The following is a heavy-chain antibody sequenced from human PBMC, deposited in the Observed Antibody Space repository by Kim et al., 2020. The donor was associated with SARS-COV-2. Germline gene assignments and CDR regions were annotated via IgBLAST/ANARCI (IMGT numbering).Heavy chain of an antibody. Sequence: GGSLRLSCAASGFTFSSYGMHWVRQAPGKGLEWVAVISYDGSNKYYADSVKGRFTISRDNSKNTLYLQMNSLRAEDTAVYYCASDSSGYYENLYWYFDLWGRGTLVTVSS. J-gene: IGHJ2*01. CDR3: ASDSSGYYENLYWYFDL. V-gene: IGHV3-33*05. D-gene: IGHD3-22*01. CDR1: GFTFSSYG. CDR2: ISYDGSNK.